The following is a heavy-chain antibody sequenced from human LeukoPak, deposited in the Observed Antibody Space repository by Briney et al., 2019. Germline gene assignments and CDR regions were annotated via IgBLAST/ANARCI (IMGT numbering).Heavy chain of an antibody. Sequence: ASVKVSCKASGYTFTGYYMHWVRQAPGQGLEWMGWISAYNGNTNYAQKLQGRVTMTTDTSTSTAYMELRSLRSDDTAVYYCARVSVYCSGGSCPDYWGQGTLVTVSS. CDR1: GYTFTGYY. V-gene: IGHV1-18*04. CDR2: ISAYNGNT. J-gene: IGHJ4*02. CDR3: ARVSVYCSGGSCPDY. D-gene: IGHD2-15*01.